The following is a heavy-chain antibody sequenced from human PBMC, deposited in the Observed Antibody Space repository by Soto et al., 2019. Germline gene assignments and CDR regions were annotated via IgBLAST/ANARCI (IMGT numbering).Heavy chain of an antibody. J-gene: IGHJ4*02. V-gene: IGHV4-30-4*01. Sequence: SETLSLTCTVSGGSISSGDYYWSWIRQPPGKGLERIGYIYYSGSTYYNPSLKSRVTISVDTSKNHFSLKLSSVTAADTAVYYCARALPGYSSSWDLYYFDYWGQGTLVTVSS. CDR2: IYYSGST. D-gene: IGHD6-13*01. CDR3: ARALPGYSSSWDLYYFDY. CDR1: GGSISSGDYY.